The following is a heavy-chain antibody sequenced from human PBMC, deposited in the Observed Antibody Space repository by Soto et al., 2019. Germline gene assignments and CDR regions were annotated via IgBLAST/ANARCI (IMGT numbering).Heavy chain of an antibody. CDR3: AKDPNGDYVGAFDS. CDR1: GFTFSSYG. V-gene: IGHV3-23*01. J-gene: IGHJ4*02. Sequence: EVQLLESGGGLVQPGGSLRLCCAASGFTFSSYGMTWVRQAPGKGLEYVSSITGSGAGTFYADSVKGRFTISRDNSKNTLYLQLSSLRAEDTAIYFCAKDPNGDYVGAFDSWGQGSLVTVSS. CDR2: ITGSGAGT. D-gene: IGHD4-17*01.